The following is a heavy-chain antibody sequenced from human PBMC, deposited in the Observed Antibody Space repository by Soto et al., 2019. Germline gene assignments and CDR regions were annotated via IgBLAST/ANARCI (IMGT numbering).Heavy chain of an antibody. D-gene: IGHD3-3*01. CDR1: GFGILTFRSYA. J-gene: IGHJ4*02. Sequence: EVQLLESGGDLVQPGGSLRLSCAASGFGILTFRSYAMTWVRQAPGKGLEWVSAISGGGGNTYYADSVKGRFTISRDNSKDTLYLQMNSLRADDTALYYCARSTTTIFATAVLDYWGRGALVTVSS. CDR3: ARSTTTIFATAVLDY. V-gene: IGHV3-23*01. CDR2: ISGGGGNT.